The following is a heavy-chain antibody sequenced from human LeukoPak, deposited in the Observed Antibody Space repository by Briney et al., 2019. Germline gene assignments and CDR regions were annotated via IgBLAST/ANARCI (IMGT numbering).Heavy chain of an antibody. CDR2: ISGSGAST. CDR3: AKGDTLWTFDS. D-gene: IGHD3-16*01. V-gene: IGHV3-23*01. Sequence: GGSLRLSCLTSGFTLSTNAMSWVRQAPGKGLEWISGISGSGASTYYADSVKGRFTISRDNSKNTLNLQMNSLRAEDTAIYYCAKGDTLWTFDSWGQGTLVTVSS. J-gene: IGHJ4*02. CDR1: GFTLSTNA.